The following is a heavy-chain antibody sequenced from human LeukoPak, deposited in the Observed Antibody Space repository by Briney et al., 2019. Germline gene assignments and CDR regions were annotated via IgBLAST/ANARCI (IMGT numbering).Heavy chain of an antibody. CDR3: AREKTDPHYYYYMDV. Sequence: EASVKASCKASGYTFTSYYMHWVRQAPGQGLEWMGIINPSGGSTSYAQKFQGRVTMTRDTSTSTVYMELSSLRSEDTAVYYCAREKTDPHYYYYMDVWGKGTTVTVSS. J-gene: IGHJ6*03. CDR1: GYTFTSYY. V-gene: IGHV1-46*01. CDR2: INPSGGST.